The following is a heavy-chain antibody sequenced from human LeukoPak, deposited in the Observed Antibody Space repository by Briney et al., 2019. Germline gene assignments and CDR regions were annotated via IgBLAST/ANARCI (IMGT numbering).Heavy chain of an antibody. J-gene: IGHJ5*02. D-gene: IGHD6-19*01. CDR2: IYYSGKT. Sequence: SETLSLTCTVSGGSISRSQYYWGWIRQPPETGLEWIGTIYYSGKTFYNPSLKSRVTISIDTSKNQFSLNLSSVTAADTSVYYCSRHEHKAVAGDTWGQGILVTVSS. V-gene: IGHV4-39*01. CDR3: SRHEHKAVAGDT. CDR1: GGSISRSQYY.